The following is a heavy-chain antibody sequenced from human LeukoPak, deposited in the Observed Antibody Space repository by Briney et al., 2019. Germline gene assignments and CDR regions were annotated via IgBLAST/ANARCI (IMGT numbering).Heavy chain of an antibody. CDR1: GFTFGDYA. Sequence: GGSLRLSCTASGFTFGDYAMSWFRQAPGEGLEWVGFIRSKAYGGTTKNAASVKGRFTISRDDSSSIACLQMNSLKTEDTAVYYCTRRYNYDSSGYYYVRDAFDIWGQGTMVTVSS. D-gene: IGHD3-22*01. J-gene: IGHJ3*02. CDR3: TRRYNYDSSGYYYVRDAFDI. V-gene: IGHV3-49*03. CDR2: IRSKAYGGTT.